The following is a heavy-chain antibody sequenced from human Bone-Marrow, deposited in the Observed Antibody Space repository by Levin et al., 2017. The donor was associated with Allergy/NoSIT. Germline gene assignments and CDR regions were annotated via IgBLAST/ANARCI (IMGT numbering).Heavy chain of an antibody. J-gene: IGHJ4*02. CDR1: GFAFSNYA. CDR3: ARDLPPYYYDSSGYYLTFDD. V-gene: IGHV3-23*01. Sequence: GGSLRLSCAASGFAFSNYAMSWVRQAPGKGLEWVSAISGSGRSTYYADSVKGRFTISRDSSRNTLFLQMNSLRAEDTAVYHCARDLPPYYYDSSGYYLTFDDWGQGTLVTVSS. D-gene: IGHD3-22*01. CDR2: ISGSGRST.